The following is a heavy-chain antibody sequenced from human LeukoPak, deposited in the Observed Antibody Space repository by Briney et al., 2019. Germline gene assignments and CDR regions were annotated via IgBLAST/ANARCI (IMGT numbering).Heavy chain of an antibody. V-gene: IGHV5-51*01. Sequence: GGSLKISCKGSGYSFTNYWIVWVRQMPGKGLEWMAIIYPGDSDTRYSPSFQGQVTISADKSISTAYLQWSSLKASDTATYYCARRGSSSSLVYFDYWGQGTLVTVSS. CDR3: ARRGSSSSLVYFDY. CDR1: GYSFTNYW. D-gene: IGHD6-6*01. CDR2: IYPGDSDT. J-gene: IGHJ4*02.